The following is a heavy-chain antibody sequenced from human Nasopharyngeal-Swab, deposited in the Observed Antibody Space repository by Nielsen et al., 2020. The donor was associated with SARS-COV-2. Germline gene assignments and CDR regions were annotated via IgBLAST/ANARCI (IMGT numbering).Heavy chain of an antibody. D-gene: IGHD4-17*01. CDR2: IWYDGSNK. CDR3: ARAVTTYYYYGMDV. Sequence: WIRQPPGKGLEWVAVIWYDGSNKYYADSVKGRFTISRDNSKNTLYLQMNSLRAEDTAVYYCARAVTTYYYYGMDVWGQGTTVTVSS. J-gene: IGHJ6*02. V-gene: IGHV3-33*01.